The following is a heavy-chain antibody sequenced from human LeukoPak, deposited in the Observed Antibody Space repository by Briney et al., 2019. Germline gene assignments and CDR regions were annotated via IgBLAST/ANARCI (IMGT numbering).Heavy chain of an antibody. CDR1: GFTFDDYA. CDR2: VKSKTDGGTT. CDR3: TVVNYGSGSYPLGY. D-gene: IGHD3-10*01. V-gene: IGHV3-15*01. Sequence: GGSLRLSCAASGFTFDDYAMHWVRQAPGKGLEWVGRVKSKTDGGTTDSAAPVKGRFTTSRDDSKNTLYLEMNSLKTEDTAVYYCTVVNYGSGSYPLGYWGQGTLVTVSS. J-gene: IGHJ4*02.